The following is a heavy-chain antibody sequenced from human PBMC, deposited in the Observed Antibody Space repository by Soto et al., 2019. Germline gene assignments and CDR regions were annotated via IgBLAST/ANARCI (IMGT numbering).Heavy chain of an antibody. Sequence: PSETLSLTCTVSGGSISSYYWSWIRQPPGKGLEWIGYIYYSGSTNYNPSPKSRVTISVDTSKNQFSLKLSSVTAADTAVYYCARRWGTSFDFWGQGTLVTVSS. D-gene: IGHD7-27*01. CDR2: IYYSGST. CDR3: ARRWGTSFDF. CDR1: GGSISSYY. V-gene: IGHV4-59*01. J-gene: IGHJ4*02.